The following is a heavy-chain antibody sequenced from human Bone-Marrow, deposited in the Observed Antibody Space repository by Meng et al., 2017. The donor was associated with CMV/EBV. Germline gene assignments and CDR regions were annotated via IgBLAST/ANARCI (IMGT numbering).Heavy chain of an antibody. V-gene: IGHV5-10-1*01. J-gene: IGHJ2*01. D-gene: IGHD2-2*01. CDR2: IDPSHSYT. CDR1: FTSYW. CDR3: ASQGYCSSTSCYGDWYFDL. Sequence: FTSYWISCVRQMPGKGLEWMGRIDPSHSYTNYSPSFQGHVTISADKSISTAYLQWSSLKASDTAMYYCASQGYCSSTSCYGDWYFDLWGRGTLVTVSS.